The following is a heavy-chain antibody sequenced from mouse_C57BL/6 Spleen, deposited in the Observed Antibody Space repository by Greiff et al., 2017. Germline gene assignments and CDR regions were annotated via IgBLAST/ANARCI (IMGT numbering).Heavy chain of an antibody. CDR3: ARSGDYDYDEGYWDFDV. CDR1: GYSFTDYN. Sequence: EVQLQQSGPELVKPGASVKISCKASGYSFTDYNMNWVKQSNGKSLEWIGVINPNYGTTSYNQKFKGKATLTVDPSSSTAYMQLNSLTSEDSADYYCARSGDYDYDEGYWDFDVWGTGTTVTVSS. J-gene: IGHJ1*03. D-gene: IGHD2-4*01. V-gene: IGHV1-39*01. CDR2: INPNYGTT.